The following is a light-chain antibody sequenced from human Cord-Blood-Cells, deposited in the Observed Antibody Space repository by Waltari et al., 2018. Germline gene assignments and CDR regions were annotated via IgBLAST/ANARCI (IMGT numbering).Light chain of an antibody. CDR2: EGS. Sequence: QSALTQPASVSGSPGQSITISCTGTSSDVGSYNLVSWYQQHPGKAPKLMIYEGSKPPSGVSNRFSGSKYGNASSLTISGLQAEDEADYYCCSYAGSSTYVVFGGGTKLTVL. J-gene: IGLJ2*01. V-gene: IGLV2-23*01. CDR3: CSYAGSSTYVV. CDR1: SSDVGSYNL.